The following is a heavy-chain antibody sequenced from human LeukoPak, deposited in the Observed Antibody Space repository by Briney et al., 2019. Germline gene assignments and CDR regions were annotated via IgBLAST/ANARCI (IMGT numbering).Heavy chain of an antibody. V-gene: IGHV3-23*01. CDR1: GFTFSTYA. CDR2: IDIYATKT. D-gene: IGHD6-19*01. Sequence: PGGSLRLSCATSGFTFSTYAMTWVRQAPGKGLEWVSAIDIYATKTNYADSVKGRFTISRDNSKNTLYLQMNSLRAEDTAVYYCARDTGEDSSGWYAPYYFDYWGQGTLVTVSS. J-gene: IGHJ4*02. CDR3: ARDTGEDSSGWYAPYYFDY.